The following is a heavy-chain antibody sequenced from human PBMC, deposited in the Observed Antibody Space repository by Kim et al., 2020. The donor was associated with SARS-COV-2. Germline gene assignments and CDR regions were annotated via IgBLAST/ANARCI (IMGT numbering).Heavy chain of an antibody. V-gene: IGHV1-18*01. CDR2: ISAYNGNT. D-gene: IGHD3-3*01. Sequence: ASVKVSCKAYGYTFTSYGISWVRQAPGQGLEWMGWISAYNGNTNYAQKLQGRVTMTTDTSTSTAYMELRSLRSDDTAVYYCASTGIGVVTDNWFDPWGQGTLVTVSS. CDR3: ASTGIGVVTDNWFDP. CDR1: GYTFTSYG. J-gene: IGHJ5*02.